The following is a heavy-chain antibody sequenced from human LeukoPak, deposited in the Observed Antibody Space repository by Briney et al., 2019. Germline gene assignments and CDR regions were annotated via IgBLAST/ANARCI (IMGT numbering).Heavy chain of an antibody. D-gene: IGHD2-2*01. V-gene: IGHV3-23*01. CDR2: ISGSGGST. J-gene: IGHJ4*02. Sequence: GGSLRLSCAASGFTFTSYAMRWVRQGPGEGVEWVSDISGSGGSTYYAESVKGGVTISTDNTKKTQYMQKNSLRAEDTAVYYCAKDLASGVPHWLQGTLVTVS. CDR1: GFTFTSYA. CDR3: AKDLASGVPH.